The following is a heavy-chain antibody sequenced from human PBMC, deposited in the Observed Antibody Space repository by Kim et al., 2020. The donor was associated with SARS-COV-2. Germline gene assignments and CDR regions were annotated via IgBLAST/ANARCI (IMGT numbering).Heavy chain of an antibody. CDR3: AKEEGTCTVPSCRAGMDV. CDR2: IIPSGGRK. Sequence: GGSLRLSCEASGFTFSSFAITWVRQAPGKGLEWISAIIPSGGRKYHADSVKGRFAISRDNSKNTMYFQMDSLRPDDTAVYYCAKEEGTCTVPSCRAGMDVWGQGTTVTVSS. D-gene: IGHD2-2*01. V-gene: IGHV3-23*01. J-gene: IGHJ6*02. CDR1: GFTFSSFA.